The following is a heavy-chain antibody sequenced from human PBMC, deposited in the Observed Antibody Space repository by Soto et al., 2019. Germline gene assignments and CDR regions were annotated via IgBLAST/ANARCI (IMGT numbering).Heavy chain of an antibody. Sequence: SVKVSCKASGGTFSSYAISWVRQAPGQGLEWMGGIIPIFGTANYAQKFQGRVTITADKSTSTAYMELSSLRSEDTAVYYCARGVGGYYGSGSYYYYGMDVWGKGTTVTVS. CDR3: ARGVGGYYGSGSYYYYGMDV. J-gene: IGHJ6*04. CDR2: IIPIFGTA. V-gene: IGHV1-69*06. D-gene: IGHD3-10*01. CDR1: GGTFSSYA.